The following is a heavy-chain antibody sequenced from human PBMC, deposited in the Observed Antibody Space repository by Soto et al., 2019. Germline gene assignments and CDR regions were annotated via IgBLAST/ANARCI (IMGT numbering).Heavy chain of an antibody. CDR1: GGSISSYY. V-gene: IGHV4-59*08. CDR2: IYYSGST. D-gene: IGHD6-13*01. CDR3: ARHPERQQLVYMDV. J-gene: IGHJ6*03. Sequence: SETLSLTCTVSGGSISSYYWSWIRQPPGKGLEWIGYIYYSGSTNYNPSLKSRVTISVDTSKNQFSLKLSSVTAADTAVYYCARHPERQQLVYMDVWGKAPTVTVSS.